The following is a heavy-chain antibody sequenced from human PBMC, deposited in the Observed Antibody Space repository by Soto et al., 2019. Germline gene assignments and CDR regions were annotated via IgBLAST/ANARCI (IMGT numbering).Heavy chain of an antibody. CDR3: ARERYQVISDGMDV. V-gene: IGHV1-2*02. D-gene: IGHD2-2*01. CDR1: GYTFTGYY. Sequence: QVQLVQTGADVKTPGAAVRVSCKASGYTFTGYYVHWVREAPGQGLEWMGWINPESGAKSNIQKFHGRVTLSTDTSINTAYLELSSRRFDDAAVYFCARERYQVISDGMDVWGQGTTVTVSS. J-gene: IGHJ6*02. CDR2: INPESGAK.